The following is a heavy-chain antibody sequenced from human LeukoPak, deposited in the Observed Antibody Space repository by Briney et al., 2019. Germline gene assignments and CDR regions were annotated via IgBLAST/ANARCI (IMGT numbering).Heavy chain of an antibody. CDR1: GGSFSGYY. V-gene: IGHV4-34*01. D-gene: IGHD3-22*01. CDR2: IYYSGGT. Sequence: SETLSLTCAVYGGSFSGYYWSWIRQPPGKGLEWIGSIYYSGGTYYNASLKSRVTISIDTSKNQFSLKLSSVTAADTAVYYCAKDLTYYDSSGPPHGVVYYFDYWGQGTLVTVSS. CDR3: AKDLTYYDSSGPPHGVVYYFDY. J-gene: IGHJ4*02.